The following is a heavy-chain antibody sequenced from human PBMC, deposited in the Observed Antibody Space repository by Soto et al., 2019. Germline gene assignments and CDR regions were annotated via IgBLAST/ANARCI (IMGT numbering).Heavy chain of an antibody. V-gene: IGHV1-2*02. Sequence: QVQLVQSGAEVKKPGASVKVSCKASGYTFTGYYMHWVRQAPGQGLEWMGWINPNSGGTNYAQKFQGRVTMTRDTSISTAYMELSRLRSDDTAVYYCARVRIAALRYYYYGMDVWGQGTTVTVSS. CDR2: INPNSGGT. CDR1: GYTFTGYY. CDR3: ARVRIAALRYYYYGMDV. D-gene: IGHD6-6*01. J-gene: IGHJ6*02.